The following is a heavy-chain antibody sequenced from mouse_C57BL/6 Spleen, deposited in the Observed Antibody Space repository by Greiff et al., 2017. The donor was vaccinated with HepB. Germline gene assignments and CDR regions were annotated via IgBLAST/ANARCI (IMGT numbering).Heavy chain of an antibody. V-gene: IGHV1-22*01. J-gene: IGHJ4*01. CDR3: ARGGFTTVPYYYAMDY. CDR1: GYTFTDYN. D-gene: IGHD1-1*01. Sequence: EVQLQQSGPELVKPGASVKMSCKASGYTFTDYNMHWVKQSHGKSLEWIGYINPNNGGTSYNQKFKGKATLTVNKSSSTAYMELRSLTSEDSAVYYCARGGFTTVPYYYAMDYWGQGTSVTVSS. CDR2: INPNNGGT.